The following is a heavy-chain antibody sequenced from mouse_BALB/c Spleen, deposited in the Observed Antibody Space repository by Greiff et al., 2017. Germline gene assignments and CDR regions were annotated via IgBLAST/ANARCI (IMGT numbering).Heavy chain of an antibody. V-gene: IGHV5-4*02. CDR2: ISDGGSYT. CDR1: GFTFSDYY. CDR3: AKGYDYDGGMFAY. J-gene: IGHJ3*01. D-gene: IGHD2-4*01. Sequence: EVQVVESGGGLVKPGGSLKLSCAASGFTFSDYYMYWVRQTPEKRLEWVATISDGGSYTYYPDSVKGRFTISRDNAKNNLYLQMSSLKSEDTAMYYCAKGYDYDGGMFAYWGQGTLVTVSA.